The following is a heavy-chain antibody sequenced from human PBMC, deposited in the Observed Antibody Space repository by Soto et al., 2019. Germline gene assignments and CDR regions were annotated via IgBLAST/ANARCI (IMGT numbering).Heavy chain of an antibody. Sequence: QVQLVESGGGVVQPGRSLRLSCAASGFTFSSYGMHWVRQAPGKGLEWVAVISYDGSNKYYADSVKGRFTISRDNSKKTLYLQMNSLRAEDTAVYYCAKEPLRSRTIFGVVIGPYYFDYWGQGTLVTVSS. J-gene: IGHJ4*02. D-gene: IGHD3-3*01. CDR1: GFTFSSYG. CDR3: AKEPLRSRTIFGVVIGPYYFDY. V-gene: IGHV3-30*18. CDR2: ISYDGSNK.